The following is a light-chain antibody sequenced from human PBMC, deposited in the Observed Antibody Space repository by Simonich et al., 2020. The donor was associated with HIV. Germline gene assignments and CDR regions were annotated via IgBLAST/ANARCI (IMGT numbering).Light chain of an antibody. Sequence: QSALTQPASVSGSPGQSITISCTGTSSDVGGYKYVSWYQQHPGKAPKLMIYEGSKRPSGVSNRFSGSKSGNTASLTISGLQAEDEADYYCCSYSDSYTWLFGGGTKVTVL. J-gene: IGLJ3*02. CDR1: SSDVGGYKY. CDR2: EGS. V-gene: IGLV2-14*01. CDR3: CSYSDSYTWL.